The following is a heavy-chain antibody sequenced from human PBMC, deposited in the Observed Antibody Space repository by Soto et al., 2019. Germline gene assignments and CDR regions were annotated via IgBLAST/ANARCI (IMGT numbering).Heavy chain of an antibody. Sequence: QVQLVQSGAEVKKPGSSVKVSCKASGGTFSSYTINWVRQAPGQGLEWVGRIIPILGIAKNAQKFQGRVTXXADKSTSTAYMEPSSLRSEDTAVYYCAAEYGANSAWGQGTLVTVSS. V-gene: IGHV1-69*02. D-gene: IGHD4-17*01. CDR3: AAEYGANSA. CDR2: IIPILGIA. J-gene: IGHJ4*02. CDR1: GGTFSSYT.